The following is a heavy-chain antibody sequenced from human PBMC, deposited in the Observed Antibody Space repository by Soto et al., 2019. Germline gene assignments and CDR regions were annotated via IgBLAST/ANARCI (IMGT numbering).Heavy chain of an antibody. CDR1: GFTFSSYW. Sequence: PGGSLRLSCAASGFTFSSYWMHWVRQAPGKGLVWVSRINSDRSSTSYADSVKGRFTGSRDNAKNSLYLQMNSLRVEDAAVYYCVRQNWDSYFSYFDSWGQGTLVTVSS. CDR3: VRQNWDSYFSYFDS. D-gene: IGHD2-21*01. CDR2: INSDRSST. V-gene: IGHV3-74*01. J-gene: IGHJ4*02.